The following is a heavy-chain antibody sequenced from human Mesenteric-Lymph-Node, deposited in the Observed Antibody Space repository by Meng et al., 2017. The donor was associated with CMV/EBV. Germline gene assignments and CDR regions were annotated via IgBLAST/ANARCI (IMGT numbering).Heavy chain of an antibody. J-gene: IGHJ5*02. CDR3: ARDNVNPEGLDP. Sequence: QVQLVQSRAEVGKPGASVLVSCKASGYTFTDFYIHWVRQAPGQGLEWMGRINPNSGVSNSAQNFQGRVTMTRDTSISTAYMELGRLTSDDTAVYYCARDNVNPEGLDPWGQGTLVTVSS. D-gene: IGHD2/OR15-2a*01. CDR2: INPNSGVS. CDR1: GYTFTDFY. V-gene: IGHV1-2*06.